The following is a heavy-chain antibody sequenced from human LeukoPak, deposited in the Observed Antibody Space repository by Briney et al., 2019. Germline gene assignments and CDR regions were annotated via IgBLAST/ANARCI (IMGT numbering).Heavy chain of an antibody. D-gene: IGHD2-2*01. Sequence: ASVKVSCKDSGYTFTGYYMHWVRQAPGQGLEWMGRINPNSGGTNYAQKFQGRVTMTRDTSISTAYMELSRLRSDDTAVYYCARDPAPASTFDYWGQGTLVSVSS. CDR1: GYTFTGYY. V-gene: IGHV1-2*06. J-gene: IGHJ4*02. CDR3: ARDPAPASTFDY. CDR2: INPNSGGT.